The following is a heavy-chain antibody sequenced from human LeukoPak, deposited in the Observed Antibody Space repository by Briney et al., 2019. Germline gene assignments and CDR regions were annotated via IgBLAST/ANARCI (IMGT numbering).Heavy chain of an antibody. CDR3: ARRGYSYYYYYYMDV. D-gene: IGHD5-18*01. J-gene: IGHJ6*03. V-gene: IGHV4-39*01. Sequence: SETLSLTCTVSGGSISSGSYYWGWIRQPPGKGLEWIGSIYYSGSTYYNPSLKSRVTISVDTSKNQFSLKLSSVTAADTAVYYCARRGYSYYYYYYMDVWGKGTTVTVSS. CDR2: IYYSGST. CDR1: GGSISSGSYY.